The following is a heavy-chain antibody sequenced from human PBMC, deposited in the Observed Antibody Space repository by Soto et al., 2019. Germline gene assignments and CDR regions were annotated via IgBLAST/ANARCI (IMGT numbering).Heavy chain of an antibody. V-gene: IGHV1-18*01. J-gene: IGHJ4*02. CDR2: ISAYNGNT. Sequence: ASVKVSCKASGYTFTSYGISWVRQAPGQGLEWMGWISAYNGNTNYAQKLQGRVTMTTDTSTSTAYMELRSLRSDDTAVYYRARDPDYYYDSSGYQAPLGYWGQGTLVTVSS. CDR1: GYTFTSYG. D-gene: IGHD3-22*01. CDR3: ARDPDYYYDSSGYQAPLGY.